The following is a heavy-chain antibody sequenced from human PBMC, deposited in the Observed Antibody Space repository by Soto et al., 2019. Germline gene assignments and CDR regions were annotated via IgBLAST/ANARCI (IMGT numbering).Heavy chain of an antibody. CDR3: ARTPTSGYSDWFDP. CDR2: IYYSGST. D-gene: IGHD2-2*01. V-gene: IGHV4-31*03. Sequence: SETLSLTCTVSGGSISSGGYYWSWIRQHPGKGLEWIGYIYYSGSTYYNPSLKSRVTISVDTSKNQFSLKLSSVTAADTAVYYCARTPTSGYSDWFDPWGQGTLVTVSS. J-gene: IGHJ5*02. CDR1: GGSISSGGYY.